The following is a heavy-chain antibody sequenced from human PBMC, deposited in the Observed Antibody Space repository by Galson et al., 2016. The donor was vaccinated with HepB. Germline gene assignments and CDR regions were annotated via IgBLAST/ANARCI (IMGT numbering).Heavy chain of an antibody. V-gene: IGHV1-2*02. J-gene: IGHJ5*02. D-gene: IGHD3-10*01. CDR1: GFSFSDYY. CDR2: MNPKSGAT. Sequence: SVKVSCKASGFSFSDYYIHWVRQAPGQGLEWVGWMNPKSGATKYAQNFQGRVTMTSETSISTAHMDLSRLRSDDTAVYYCARGLLSDYFPSGSYGVAPWGQGRLVIVSS. CDR3: ARGLLSDYFPSGSYGVAP.